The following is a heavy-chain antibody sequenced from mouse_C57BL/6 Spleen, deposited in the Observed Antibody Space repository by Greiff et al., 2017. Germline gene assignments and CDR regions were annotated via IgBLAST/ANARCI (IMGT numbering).Heavy chain of an antibody. Sequence: QVQLKESGAELARPGASVKLSCKASGYTFTSYGISWVKQRTGQGLEWIGEIYPRSGNTYYNEKFKGKATLTADKSSSTAYMELRSLTSEDSAVYFGARSLRYLSYAMDYWGQGTSVTVSS. CDR1: GYTFTSYG. CDR2: IYPRSGNT. V-gene: IGHV1-81*01. CDR3: ARSLRYLSYAMDY. D-gene: IGHD1-1*01. J-gene: IGHJ4*01.